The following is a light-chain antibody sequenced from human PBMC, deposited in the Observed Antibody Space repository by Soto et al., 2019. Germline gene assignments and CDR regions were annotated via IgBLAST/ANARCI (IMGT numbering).Light chain of an antibody. V-gene: IGKV3-15*01. CDR1: QNIGNK. CDR3: QQYNTWRSIT. Sequence: EIVMTQSPATLSVSPGGRATLSCMASQNIGNKLAWYQHKPGQAPRLLIYDTSTRAAGIPARFSGSGSETNFTLTIITLQSEDFAVYYCQQYNTWRSITFGQGTRLEIK. J-gene: IGKJ5*01. CDR2: DTS.